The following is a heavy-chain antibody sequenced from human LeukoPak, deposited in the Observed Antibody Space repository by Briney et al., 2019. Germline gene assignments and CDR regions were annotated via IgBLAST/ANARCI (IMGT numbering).Heavy chain of an antibody. CDR2: IKQDGREK. CDR1: GFTFSSYW. J-gene: IGHJ4*02. Sequence: GGSLRLSCAASGFTFSSYWMSWVRQAPGKGLEWVANIKQDGREKYYVDSVKGRFTISRDNAKNSLYLQMNSLRPEATAVYYCAREPEVTGLFDYGSQGTLVTVYS. D-gene: IGHD2-21*02. CDR3: AREPEVTGLFDY. V-gene: IGHV3-7*01.